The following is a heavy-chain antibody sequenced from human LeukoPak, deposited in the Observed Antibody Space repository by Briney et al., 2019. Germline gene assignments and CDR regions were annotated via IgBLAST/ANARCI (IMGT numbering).Heavy chain of an antibody. Sequence: GGSLRLSCAASGFTFSDYYMSWIRQAPGKGLEWVSYISSSGSTIYYADSVKGRFTISRDNAKNSLYLQMNSLRAEDTAVYYCAKEGPDCSSTSCPGDYWGQGTLVTVSS. V-gene: IGHV3-11*04. J-gene: IGHJ4*02. CDR2: ISSSGSTI. D-gene: IGHD2-2*01. CDR1: GFTFSDYY. CDR3: AKEGPDCSSTSCPGDY.